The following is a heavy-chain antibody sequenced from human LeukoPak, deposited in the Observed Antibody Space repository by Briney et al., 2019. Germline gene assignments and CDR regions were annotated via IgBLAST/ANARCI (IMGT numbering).Heavy chain of an antibody. J-gene: IGHJ3*02. Sequence: SETLSLTCTVSGGSISSYYWSWIRQPPGKGLEWIGYIYYSGSTNYNPSLKSRVTISVDTSKNQFSLKLSSVTAADTAVYYCARGHVDTAMGDACDIWGQGTMVTVSS. D-gene: IGHD5-18*01. CDR2: IYYSGST. CDR3: ARGHVDTAMGDACDI. V-gene: IGHV4-59*01. CDR1: GGSISSYY.